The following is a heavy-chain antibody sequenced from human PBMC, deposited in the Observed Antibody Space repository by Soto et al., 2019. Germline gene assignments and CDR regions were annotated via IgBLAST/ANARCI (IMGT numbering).Heavy chain of an antibody. D-gene: IGHD2-2*01. J-gene: IGHJ4*02. V-gene: IGHV3-23*01. CDR1: GFSFNNYA. CDR3: AKDLGGHYCTPTSCLYFFHA. Sequence: EVQLLESGGGLVQPGGSLRLSCAASGFSFNNYAMNWVRQAPGQGLEWVSTISDSGSTYYADSVKGRFTISRDNSKNTLYLQMKSLRAEDTAVYFCAKDLGGHYCTPTSCLYFFHAWGRGTLFTVSS. CDR2: ISDSGST.